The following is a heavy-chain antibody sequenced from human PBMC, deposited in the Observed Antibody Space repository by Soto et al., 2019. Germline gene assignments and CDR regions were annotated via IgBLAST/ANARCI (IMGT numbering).Heavy chain of an antibody. Sequence: QLQLQESGPGLVKPSETLSLTCTVSGGSISSSSYYWGWIRQPPGKGLEWIGSIYYSGSTYYNPSLNRRVTISVDTSKNQFSLKLSSVTAADTAVYYCARRTYDFWSGYSPSPDWYFDLWGRGTLVTVSS. CDR1: GGSISSSSYY. V-gene: IGHV4-39*01. CDR3: ARRTYDFWSGYSPSPDWYFDL. J-gene: IGHJ2*01. D-gene: IGHD3-3*01. CDR2: IYYSGST.